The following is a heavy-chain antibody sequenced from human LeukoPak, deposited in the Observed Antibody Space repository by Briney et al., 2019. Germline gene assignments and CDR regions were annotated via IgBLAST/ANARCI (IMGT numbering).Heavy chain of an antibody. CDR3: ARDPVGSSGRWEFDY. Sequence: ASVKVSCKASGYTFTGYYMHWVRQAPGQGLEWMGWINPNSGGTNYAQKFQGRVTMTRDTSISTAYMELSRLRSDDTAVYYCARDPVGSSGRWEFDYWGQGTLVTVSS. J-gene: IGHJ4*02. CDR2: INPNSGGT. D-gene: IGHD6-19*01. CDR1: GYTFTGYY. V-gene: IGHV1-2*02.